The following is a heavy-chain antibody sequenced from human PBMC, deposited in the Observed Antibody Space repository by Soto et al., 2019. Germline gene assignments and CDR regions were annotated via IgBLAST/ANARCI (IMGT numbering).Heavy chain of an antibody. J-gene: IGHJ6*02. CDR2: IGTAGDT. Sequence: EVQLVESGGGLVQPGGSLRLSCAASGFTFSSYDMHWVRQATGKGLEWVSAIGTAGDTYYPGSVKGRFTISRENAKNSLYLQMNSLRAGDTAVYYCARTENYYYGMDVWGQGNKVTVSS. V-gene: IGHV3-13*04. CDR3: ARTENYYYGMDV. CDR1: GFTFSSYD.